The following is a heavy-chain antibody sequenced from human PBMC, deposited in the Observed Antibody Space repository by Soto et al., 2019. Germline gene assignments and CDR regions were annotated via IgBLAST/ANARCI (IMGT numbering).Heavy chain of an antibody. J-gene: IGHJ4*02. Sequence: QVQLQESGPGLVKPSETLSLTCTVSGGSISTYYWSWIRQPPGKGLEWIGYIYYSGSTNYNPSLRSRGTISLDMSKNQFALKRSSVTAADTGVYYSARGHYDFLTGYYTPAYFEYWGQRTLVTVSS. D-gene: IGHD3-9*01. CDR1: GGSISTYY. V-gene: IGHV4-59*01. CDR2: IYYSGST. CDR3: ARGHYDFLTGYYTPAYFEY.